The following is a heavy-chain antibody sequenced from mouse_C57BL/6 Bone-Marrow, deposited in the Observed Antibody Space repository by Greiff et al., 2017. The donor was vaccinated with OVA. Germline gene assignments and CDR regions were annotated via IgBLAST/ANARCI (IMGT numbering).Heavy chain of an antibody. CDR2: INPSNGGT. J-gene: IGHJ1*03. D-gene: IGHD1-1*01. Sequence: QVQLQQSGTELVKPGASVKLSCKASGYTFTSYWMHWVKQRPGQGLEWIGNINPSNGGTNYNEKFKSKATLTVDKSSSTAYMQLSSLTSEDSAVYYCARVTVVATKYFDVWGTGTTVTVSS. V-gene: IGHV1-53*01. CDR3: ARVTVVATKYFDV. CDR1: GYTFTSYW.